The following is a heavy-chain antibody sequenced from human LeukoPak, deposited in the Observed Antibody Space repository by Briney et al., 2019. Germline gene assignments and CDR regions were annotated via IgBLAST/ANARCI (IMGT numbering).Heavy chain of an antibody. D-gene: IGHD2-2*02. Sequence: GGSLRLSCAASGFTFSSYAMSWVRQAPGKGLEWVSAISGRGGSTYYADSVKGRFTISRDNSKNTLYLQMNSLRAEDTAVYYCAKDHQDIVVVPAAISPYFDYWGQGTLVTVSS. J-gene: IGHJ4*02. V-gene: IGHV3-23*01. CDR3: AKDHQDIVVVPAAISPYFDY. CDR1: GFTFSSYA. CDR2: ISGRGGST.